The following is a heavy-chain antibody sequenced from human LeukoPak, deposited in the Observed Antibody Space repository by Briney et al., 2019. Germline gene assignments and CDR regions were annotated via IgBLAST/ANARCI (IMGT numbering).Heavy chain of an antibody. CDR2: IYTSGST. CDR3: ARVRLPVVVDY. V-gene: IGHV4-4*07. Sequence: SETLSLTCTVSGGSVSSYYWSWIRQPAGKGLEWIGRIYTSGSTNYNPSLKSRVTISVDTSKNQFSLKLSSVTAADTAVYYCARVRLPVVVDYWGQGTLVTVSS. CDR1: GGSVSSYY. J-gene: IGHJ4*02. D-gene: IGHD2-21*01.